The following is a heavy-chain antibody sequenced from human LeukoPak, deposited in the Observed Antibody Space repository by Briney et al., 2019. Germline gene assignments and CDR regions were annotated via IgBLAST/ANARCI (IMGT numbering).Heavy chain of an antibody. J-gene: IGHJ6*03. V-gene: IGHV3-7*01. CDR2: IKADGGEK. Sequence: GGSLRLSCAASGFTFSTYWMNWFRQTPGKGLEWVAKIKADGGEKDHVASVKGRFTISRDNAKNSLYLQMNSLRAEDTAVYYCAREGWIQLWSQYYYMDVWGKGTTVTVSS. CDR3: AREGWIQLWSQYYYMDV. D-gene: IGHD5-18*01. CDR1: GFTFSTYW.